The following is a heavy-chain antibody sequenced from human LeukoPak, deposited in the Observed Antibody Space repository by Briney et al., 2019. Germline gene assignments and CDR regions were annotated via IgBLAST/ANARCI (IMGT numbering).Heavy chain of an antibody. J-gene: IGHJ3*02. CDR3: ARRPSRYSAFDI. D-gene: IGHD4-11*01. V-gene: IGHV1-46*01. Sequence: ASVKVSCKASGYIFTSYYMHWVRQAPGQGLEWMGIINPSGGSTTYAQKFQGRVTMTMDTSTRTVYMELSSLRSEDTAVYYCARRPSRYSAFDIWGQGTMVTVSS. CDR1: GYIFTSYY. CDR2: INPSGGST.